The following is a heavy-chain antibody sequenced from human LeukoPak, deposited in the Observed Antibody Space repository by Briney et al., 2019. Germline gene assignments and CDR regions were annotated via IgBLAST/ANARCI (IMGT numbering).Heavy chain of an antibody. CDR2: INTDGSST. CDR1: GFTFSSYW. D-gene: IGHD5-18*01. Sequence: GGSLRLSCAASGFTFSSYWMHWVRQAPGKGLVWVSRINTDGSSTSYADSVKGRFTISRDNAKNTLYLQMNSLRAEDTAVYYCASPKYSYGPDYWGQGTLVTVSS. V-gene: IGHV3-74*01. J-gene: IGHJ4*02. CDR3: ASPKYSYGPDY.